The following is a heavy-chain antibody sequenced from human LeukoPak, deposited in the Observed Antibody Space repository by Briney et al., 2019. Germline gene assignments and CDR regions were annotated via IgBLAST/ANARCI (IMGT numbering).Heavy chain of an antibody. CDR1: GGPINSYY. CDR2: NYSSGST. D-gene: IGHD3-10*01. CDR3: ARVQSWVGGIGAAFNI. Sequence: SDTQSLTCTVSGGPINSYYWSWIRQPAGGGLEWISRNYSSGSTNYNTSLKSQVNQSVKTSKNQCSLKLSSVTAADTAVYYGARVQSWVGGIGAAFNIWGQGTMVTVSS. V-gene: IGHV4-4*07. J-gene: IGHJ3*02.